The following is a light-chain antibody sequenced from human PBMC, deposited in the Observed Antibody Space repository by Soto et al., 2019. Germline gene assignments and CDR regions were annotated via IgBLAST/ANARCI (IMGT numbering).Light chain of an antibody. CDR3: QQSYSTPLT. CDR2: AAS. CDR1: QSISNH. V-gene: IGKV1-39*01. Sequence: DIQMTQSPSSQSASVEDRVIITCRASQSISNHLNWYQQKPGKAPKLLIYAASSLQSGVPSRFSGSGSGTDFTLTISSLQPEDFATYYCQQSYSTPLTFGGGTKV. J-gene: IGKJ4*01.